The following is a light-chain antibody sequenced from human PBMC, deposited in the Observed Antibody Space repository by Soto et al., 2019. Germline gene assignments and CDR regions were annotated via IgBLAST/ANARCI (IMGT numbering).Light chain of an antibody. Sequence: EIVLTQSPATLSLSPGERAALSCRASQSVGSHLAWYQQKPGQAHRLLIYDASNRATRIPARFSGSGSGTDFTLTISSLQPEEFAVYSCQHCTTWPAVTFGQGTRLEIK. CDR1: QSVGSH. J-gene: IGKJ5*01. V-gene: IGKV3-11*01. CDR2: DAS. CDR3: QHCTTWPAVT.